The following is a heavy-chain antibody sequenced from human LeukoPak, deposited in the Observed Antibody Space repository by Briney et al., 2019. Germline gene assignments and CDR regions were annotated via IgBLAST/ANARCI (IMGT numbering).Heavy chain of an antibody. D-gene: IGHD2-8*01. V-gene: IGHV3-30-3*01. CDR1: GFTFSSYA. J-gene: IGHJ4*02. CDR2: ISYDGSNK. Sequence: GRSLRLSCAASGFTFSSYAMHWVRQAPGKGLEWVAVISYDGSNKYYADSVKGRFTISRDNSKNTLYLQMNSLRAEDTAVYYCARGNGKSXLPLTXIDYWXQGTLVTVSS. CDR3: ARGNGKSXLPLTXIDY.